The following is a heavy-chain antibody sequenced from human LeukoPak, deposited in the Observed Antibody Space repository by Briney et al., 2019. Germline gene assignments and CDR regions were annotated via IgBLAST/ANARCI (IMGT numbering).Heavy chain of an antibody. V-gene: IGHV1-69*05. D-gene: IGHD3-3*01. CDR2: IIPIFGTA. Sequence: SVKVSCKASGGTFSSYAISWVRQAPGQGLEWMGGIIPIFGTANYAQKFQGRVTITRDTSASTAYMELSSLRSEDTAVYYCARGKSLNVLRFLEWTNGMDVWGQGTTVTVSS. CDR1: GGTFSSYA. CDR3: ARGKSLNVLRFLEWTNGMDV. J-gene: IGHJ6*02.